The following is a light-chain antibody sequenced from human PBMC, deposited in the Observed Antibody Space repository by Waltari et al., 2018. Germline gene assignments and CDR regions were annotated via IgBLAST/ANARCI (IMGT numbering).Light chain of an antibody. CDR2: HTS. V-gene: IGKV3-20*01. CDR3: QHYVRLPAT. J-gene: IGKJ1*01. Sequence: EIMLTQSPGTLSLSPGDRATLSCKASQSIVKYFAWYQQKPCQAPRLLIYHTSIRATGIPDRFSGSGSETDFSLTISRLEPEDFAVYYCQHYVRLPATFGQGTNVEIK. CDR1: QSIVKY.